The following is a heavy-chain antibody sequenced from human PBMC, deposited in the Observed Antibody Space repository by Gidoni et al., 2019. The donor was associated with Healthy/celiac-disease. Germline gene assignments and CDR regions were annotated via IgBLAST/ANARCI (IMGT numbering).Heavy chain of an antibody. CDR2: ISASNGIT. Sequence: QVQLVQSGAEVKKPGASVKVSCKASGYTLTSFGISWVPQAPGPGLEWMGWISASNGITNYAQKLQGRVTMTTDTSTSTAYMGLRSLRSDDTAVYYCARGPSTGVLEWLSTYYYYYYMDVWGKGTTVTVSS. V-gene: IGHV1-18*01. D-gene: IGHD3-3*01. CDR1: GYTLTSFG. J-gene: IGHJ6*03. CDR3: ARGPSTGVLEWLSTYYYYYYMDV.